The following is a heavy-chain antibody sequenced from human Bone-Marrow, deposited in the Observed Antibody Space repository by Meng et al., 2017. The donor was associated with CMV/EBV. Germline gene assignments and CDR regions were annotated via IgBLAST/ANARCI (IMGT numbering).Heavy chain of an antibody. D-gene: IGHD3-3*01. CDR2: INPNNGDT. CDR1: GYTLLRYH. Sequence: ASVKVPCKASGYTLLRYHLHWVRLAPGQGLEWVGRINPNNGDTSSAVRFQGRVTMTRDTSISTAYLELSGLTSDDTAVYYCARAREWFKYGYFDLWGRGTLVTVSS. V-gene: IGHV1-2*02. CDR3: ARAREWFKYGYFDL. J-gene: IGHJ2*01.